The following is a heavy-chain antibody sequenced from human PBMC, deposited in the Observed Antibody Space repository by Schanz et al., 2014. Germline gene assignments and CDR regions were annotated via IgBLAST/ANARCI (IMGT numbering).Heavy chain of an antibody. CDR2: ISGSGGNT. V-gene: IGHV3-23*04. Sequence: VRLVESGGGVVQPGRSLRLSCATSGFSFSSYAINWVRQAPGKGLEWVSIISGSGGNTYYADAVRGRFTISRDNSKNTLYLQMNSLRAEDTAVYYCAKGRFGELSAFDIWGQGTMVTVSS. J-gene: IGHJ3*02. D-gene: IGHD3-10*01. CDR1: GFSFSSYA. CDR3: AKGRFGELSAFDI.